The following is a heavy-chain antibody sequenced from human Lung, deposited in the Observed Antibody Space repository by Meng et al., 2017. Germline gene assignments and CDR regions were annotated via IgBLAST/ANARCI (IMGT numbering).Heavy chain of an antibody. CDR2: IYYSGST. CDR3: AREPYYYGSGSYSSYWYFDL. D-gene: IGHD3-10*01. V-gene: IGHV4-31*03. CDR1: GGSISSGGYY. Sequence: QVQLQESGPGLVKPSQTPSLTCTVSGGSISSGGYYWSWIRQHPGKGPEWIGYIYYSGSTYYNPSLKSRVTISVDTSKNQFSLKLSSVTAADTAVYYCAREPYYYGSGSYSSYWYFDLWGRGTLVTVSS. J-gene: IGHJ2*01.